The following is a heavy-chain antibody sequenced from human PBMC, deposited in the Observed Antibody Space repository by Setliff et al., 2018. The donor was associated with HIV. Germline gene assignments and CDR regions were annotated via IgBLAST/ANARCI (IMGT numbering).Heavy chain of an antibody. CDR3: ARDVSEWESYWYFDL. Sequence: ASVKVSCKASGYTFTSYGISWVRQAPGQGLEWMGWISAYNGNTNYARKFQGRVTMTTDTSTSTAYMELRSLRSDDTAVYYCARDVSEWESYWYFDLWGRGTLVTVSS. CDR2: ISAYNGNT. J-gene: IGHJ2*01. D-gene: IGHD1-26*01. V-gene: IGHV1-18*01. CDR1: GYTFTSYG.